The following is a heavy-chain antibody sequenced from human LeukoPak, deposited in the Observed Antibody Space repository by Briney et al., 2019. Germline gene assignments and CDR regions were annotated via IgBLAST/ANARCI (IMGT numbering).Heavy chain of an antibody. Sequence: GGSLRLSCAASGFTFSDYYMSWIRQAPGKGLEWISYISSTGKTIFYADSVKGRFTISRDNAKNSLFLQLDSLRAEDTALYYCARDPVASGYEAHVFEYWGQGTLVTVSS. CDR1: GFTFSDYY. CDR2: ISSTGKTI. D-gene: IGHD5-12*01. V-gene: IGHV3-11*01. CDR3: ARDPVASGYEAHVFEY. J-gene: IGHJ4*02.